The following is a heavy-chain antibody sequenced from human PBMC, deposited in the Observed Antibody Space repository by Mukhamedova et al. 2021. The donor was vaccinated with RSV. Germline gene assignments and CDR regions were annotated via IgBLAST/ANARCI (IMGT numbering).Heavy chain of an antibody. CDR3: ARLGPRYCSGGSCYYFDY. CDR2: IYYSGST. V-gene: IGHV4-31*01. J-gene: IGHJ4*02. Sequence: GKGLEWIGYIYYSGSTYYNPSLKSLVTISVDTSKNQFSLKLTYVTAADTAVYFCARLGPRYCSGGSCYYFDYWGQGTLGTVSS. D-gene: IGHD2-15*01.